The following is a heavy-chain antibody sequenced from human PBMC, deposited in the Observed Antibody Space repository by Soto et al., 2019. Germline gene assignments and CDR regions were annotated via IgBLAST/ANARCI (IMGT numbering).Heavy chain of an antibody. Sequence: PLSLTCTVSGGSISSGGYYWSWIRQHPGKGLEWIGYIYYSGSTYYNPSLKSRVTISVDTSKNQFSLKLSSVTAADTAVYYCARETSSYCTNGVCYSFAFDIWGQGTMVTVSS. CDR2: IYYSGST. V-gene: IGHV4-31*03. CDR1: GGSISSGGYY. CDR3: ARETSSYCTNGVCYSFAFDI. J-gene: IGHJ3*02. D-gene: IGHD2-8*01.